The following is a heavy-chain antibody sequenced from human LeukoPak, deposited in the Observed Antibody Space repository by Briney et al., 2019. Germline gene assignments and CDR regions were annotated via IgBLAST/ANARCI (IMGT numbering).Heavy chain of an antibody. J-gene: IGHJ5*02. Sequence: PGGSLRLSCAASGFTFSIYSMNWVRQAPGKGLEWVSYISSSSSTIYYADSVKGRFTISRDKAKNSLYLQMNSLRAEDTAVYYCARGGTVANHNWFDPWGQGTLVTVSS. D-gene: IGHD4-11*01. V-gene: IGHV3-48*01. CDR1: GFTFSIYS. CDR2: ISSSSSTI. CDR3: ARGGTVANHNWFDP.